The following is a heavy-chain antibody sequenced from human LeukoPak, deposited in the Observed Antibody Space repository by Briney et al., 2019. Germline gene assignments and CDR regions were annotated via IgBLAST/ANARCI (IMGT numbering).Heavy chain of an antibody. Sequence: SETLSLTCAAYGGSFSGYYWSWIRQPPGKGLEWIGKINHSGSTNYNPSLKSRVTISVDTSKNQFSLKLSSVTAADTAVYYCARGYRIAAAGTKRFDPWGQGTLVTVSS. CDR1: GGSFSGYY. CDR3: ARGYRIAAAGTKRFDP. J-gene: IGHJ5*02. CDR2: INHSGST. V-gene: IGHV4-34*01. D-gene: IGHD6-13*01.